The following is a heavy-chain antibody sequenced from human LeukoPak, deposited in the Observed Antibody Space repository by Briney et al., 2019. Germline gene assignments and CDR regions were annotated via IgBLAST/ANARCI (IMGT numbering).Heavy chain of an antibody. CDR3: ARDIVVKGIAHDY. D-gene: IGHD6-13*01. CDR1: GGTFSSYA. Sequence: SVKVSCKASGGTFSSYAISWVRQAPGQGLEWMGRIIPILGIANYAQKFQGRVTITADKSMSTAYMELSSLRSEDTAVYYCARDIVVKGIAHDYWGQGTLVTVSS. J-gene: IGHJ4*02. V-gene: IGHV1-69*04. CDR2: IIPILGIA.